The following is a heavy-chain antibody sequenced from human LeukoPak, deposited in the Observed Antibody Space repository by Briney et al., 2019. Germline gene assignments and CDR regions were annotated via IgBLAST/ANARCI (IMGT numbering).Heavy chain of an antibody. V-gene: IGHV1-8*01. D-gene: IGHD1-14*01. J-gene: IGHJ5*02. Sequence: ASVKVSCKTSGYPFTTWEINWVRQAAGQGLEWMGWVHPNSGNAAYAQKFQGRVTMTRDTSISTAYMELSGLRFDDTAVYFCARGPRNDPWGQGTLVTVSS. CDR2: VHPNSGNA. CDR1: GYPFTTWE. CDR3: ARGPRNDP.